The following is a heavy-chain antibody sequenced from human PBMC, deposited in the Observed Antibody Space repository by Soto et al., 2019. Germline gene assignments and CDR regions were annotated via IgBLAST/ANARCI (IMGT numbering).Heavy chain of an antibody. Sequence: GGSLRLSCAVSGFTFSSYGMHWVRQPPGKGLEWVAVIWYGGSNKYYADSVKGRFTISRDNSKNTLYLQMNSLRAEDTAVYYCAREGFYSYGSLYYYYGMDVWGQGTTVTVSS. D-gene: IGHD5-18*01. CDR2: IWYGGSNK. V-gene: IGHV3-33*01. CDR1: GFTFSSYG. J-gene: IGHJ6*02. CDR3: AREGFYSYGSLYYYYGMDV.